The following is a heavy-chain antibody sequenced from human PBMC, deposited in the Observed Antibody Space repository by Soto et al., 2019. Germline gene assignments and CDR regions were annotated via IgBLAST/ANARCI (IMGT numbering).Heavy chain of an antibody. D-gene: IGHD5-18*01. V-gene: IGHV3-21*01. CDR2: ISSSSSYI. CDR1: GFTFSSYS. J-gene: IGHJ4*02. CDR3: ARDRAMVAGYYFDY. Sequence: GGSLRLSCAASGFTFSSYSMNWVRQAPGKGLEWVSSISSSSSYIYYADSVKGRFTISRDNAKNSLYLQMNSLRAEDTAVYYCARDRAMVAGYYFDYLGQGTLVTVSS.